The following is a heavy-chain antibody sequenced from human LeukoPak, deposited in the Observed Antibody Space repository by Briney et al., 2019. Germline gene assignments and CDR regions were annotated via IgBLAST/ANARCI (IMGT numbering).Heavy chain of an antibody. Sequence: GGSLRLSCAASGFTFSSYGMHWVRQALGKGLEWVAVISYDGSNKYYADSVKGRFTISRDNSKNTLYLQMNSLRAEDTAVYYCAKEDHSIWGQGTLVTVSS. D-gene: IGHD3-3*02. CDR3: AKEDHSI. V-gene: IGHV3-30*18. J-gene: IGHJ4*02. CDR1: GFTFSSYG. CDR2: ISYDGSNK.